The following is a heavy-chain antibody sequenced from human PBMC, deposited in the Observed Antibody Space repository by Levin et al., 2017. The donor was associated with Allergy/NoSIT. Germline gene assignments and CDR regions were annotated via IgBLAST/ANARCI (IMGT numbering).Heavy chain of an antibody. Sequence: SETLSLTCAVYGGSFSGYYWSWIRQPPGKGLEWIGEINHSGSTNYNPSLKSRVTISVDTSKNQFSLKLSSVTAADTAVYYCARGRVVYYGSGRYPNFDYWGQGTLVTVSS. D-gene: IGHD3-10*01. CDR2: INHSGST. CDR1: GGSFSGYY. CDR3: ARGRVVYYGSGRYPNFDY. V-gene: IGHV4-34*01. J-gene: IGHJ4*02.